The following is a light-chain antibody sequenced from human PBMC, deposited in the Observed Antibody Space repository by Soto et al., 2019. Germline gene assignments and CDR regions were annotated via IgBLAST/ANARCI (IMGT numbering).Light chain of an antibody. J-gene: IGKJ4*01. CDR1: QSISSN. CDR3: QQYNNWPLT. V-gene: IGKV3-15*01. CDR2: GPS. Sequence: EIVMTQPPATLSVSPGERATLSCRASQSISSNLAWYQQQPGQAPRLLIYGPSTRATGIPARFSGSGSGTEFTLTISSLQSEDFAVYYCQQYNNWPLTFGGGTKVDI.